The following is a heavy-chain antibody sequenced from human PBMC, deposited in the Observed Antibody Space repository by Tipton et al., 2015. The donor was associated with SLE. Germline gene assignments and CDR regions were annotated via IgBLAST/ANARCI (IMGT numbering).Heavy chain of an antibody. J-gene: IGHJ6*02. CDR2: ISSSSSTI. CDR3: ARDITYLSLYYYYGMDV. D-gene: IGHD3-16*01. CDR1: GFTFSSYS. Sequence: SLRLSCAASGFTFSSYSMNWVRQAPGKGLEWVSYISSSSSTIYYADSVKGRFTISRDNAKNSLYLQMNSLRAEDTAVYYCARDITYLSLYYYYGMDVWGQGTTVTVSS. V-gene: IGHV3-48*01.